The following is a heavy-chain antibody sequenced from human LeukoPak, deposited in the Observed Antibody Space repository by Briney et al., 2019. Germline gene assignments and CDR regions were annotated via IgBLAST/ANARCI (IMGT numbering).Heavy chain of an antibody. J-gene: IGHJ4*02. V-gene: IGHV1-2*02. CDR3: ARLHYDSSGYYLSYFDY. Sequence: ASVKVSCKASGYTFTGYYMHWVRQAPGQGLEWVGWINPNSGGTNYAQKFQGRVTMTRDTSISTAYMELSRLRSDDTAVYYCARLHYDSSGYYLSYFDYWGQGTLVTVSS. CDR2: INPNSGGT. CDR1: GYTFTGYY. D-gene: IGHD3-22*01.